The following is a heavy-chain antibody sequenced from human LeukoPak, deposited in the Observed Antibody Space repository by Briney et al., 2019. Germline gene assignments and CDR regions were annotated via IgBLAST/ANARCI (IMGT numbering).Heavy chain of an antibody. CDR1: GFTFSSYA. CDR2: ISGSGGST. CDR3: AKDKGGSYYPAYFDY. Sequence: GGSPRLSCAASGFTFSSYAMSWVRQAPGKGLEWVSAISGSGGSTYNADSVKGRFTISRDNSKNTLYLRMNSLRAEDTAVYYCAKDKGGSYYPAYFDYWGQGTLVTVSS. V-gene: IGHV3-23*01. D-gene: IGHD1-26*01. J-gene: IGHJ4*02.